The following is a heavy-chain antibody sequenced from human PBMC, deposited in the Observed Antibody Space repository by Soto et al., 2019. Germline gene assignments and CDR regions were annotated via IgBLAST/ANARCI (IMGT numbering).Heavy chain of an antibody. D-gene: IGHD3-3*01. CDR2: IYHSGST. CDR3: ARMVRFLEWFSIYYYYYMDV. Sequence: SETLSLTCAVSSGSISSSNWWSWVRQPPGKGLEWIGEIYHSGSTNYNPSLKSRVTISVDKSKNQFSLKLSSVTAADTAVYYCARMVRFLEWFSIYYYYYMDVWGKGTTVTVSS. J-gene: IGHJ6*03. V-gene: IGHV4-4*02. CDR1: SGSISSSNW.